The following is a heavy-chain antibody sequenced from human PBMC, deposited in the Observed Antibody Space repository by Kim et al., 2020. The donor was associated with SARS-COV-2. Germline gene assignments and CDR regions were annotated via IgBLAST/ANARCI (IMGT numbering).Heavy chain of an antibody. CDR1: GYTFTSYA. J-gene: IGHJ5*02. CDR2: INAGNGNT. D-gene: IGHD3-10*01. V-gene: IGHV1-3*01. Sequence: ASVKVSCKASGYTFTSYAMHWVRQAPGQRLEWMGWINAGNGNTKYSQKFQGRVTITRDTSASTAYMELSSLRSEDTAVYYCARDAVLLWFGELMYNWFDPWGQGTLVTVSS. CDR3: ARDAVLLWFGELMYNWFDP.